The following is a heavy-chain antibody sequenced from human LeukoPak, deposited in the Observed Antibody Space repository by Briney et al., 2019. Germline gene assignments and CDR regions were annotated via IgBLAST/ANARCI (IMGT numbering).Heavy chain of an antibody. CDR1: GFTFTNYW. CDR3: ARDVTYYDSSYYYDAFDL. V-gene: IGHV3-7*01. CDR2: INRDGSQK. D-gene: IGHD3-22*01. J-gene: IGHJ3*01. Sequence: GESLKISCAASGFTFTNYWMTWVRQAPGKGLEWVANINRDGSQKHYVDSVWGRFTISRDNAKSSLYLQLNSLRAEDTAVYYCARDVTYYDSSYYYDAFDLWGQGTMVTVFS.